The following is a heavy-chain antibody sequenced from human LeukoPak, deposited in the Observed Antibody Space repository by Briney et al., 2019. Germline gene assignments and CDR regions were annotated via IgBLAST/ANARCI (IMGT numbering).Heavy chain of an antibody. J-gene: IGHJ4*02. CDR3: ARGGGNYHFDN. V-gene: IGHV4-39*01. Sequence: SETLSLTCTVSGDSFSRSIYYWGWIRQPPGKGLEWIGTIYYSGSTYYNPSLESRLTMSVDTSKNQFSMNLGFVTAADTAVYYCARGGGNYHFDNWGQGTLVTVSS. CDR1: GDSFSRSIYY. CDR2: IYYSGST. D-gene: IGHD1-7*01.